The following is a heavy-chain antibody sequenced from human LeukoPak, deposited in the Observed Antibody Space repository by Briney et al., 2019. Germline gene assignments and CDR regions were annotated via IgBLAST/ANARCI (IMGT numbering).Heavy chain of an antibody. CDR3: ARAPHYYDGNGRRGNRFDY. D-gene: IGHD3-22*01. CDR2: IYYSGTT. V-gene: IGHV4-59*01. J-gene: IGHJ4*02. Sequence: PSETLSLTCTVSGGSISSYYWSWIRQPPGKGLVWIGHIYYSGTTNYNPSLNSRVTISVDTSKNQFSLNLSSVTAADTAVYYCARAPHYYDGNGRRGNRFDYWGRGTLVTVSP. CDR1: GGSISSYY.